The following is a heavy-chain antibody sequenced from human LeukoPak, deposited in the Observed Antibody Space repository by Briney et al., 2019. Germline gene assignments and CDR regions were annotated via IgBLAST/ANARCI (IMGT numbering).Heavy chain of an antibody. CDR2: IYSDGST. D-gene: IGHD4-17*01. CDR1: GFTVSNYY. Sequence: TGGSLRLSCAASGFTVSNYYMSWVRQAPGKGLEWVSVIYSDGSTFYADSVKGRFTISRDYSKNTLYLQMNSLRAEDAAVYYCARSTSVTPYSWGQGTLVTVSS. V-gene: IGHV3-53*01. CDR3: ARSTSVTPYS. J-gene: IGHJ4*02.